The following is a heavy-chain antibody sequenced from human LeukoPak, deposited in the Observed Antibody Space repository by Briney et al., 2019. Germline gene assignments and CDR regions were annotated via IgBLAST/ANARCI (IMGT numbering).Heavy chain of an antibody. CDR1: GFTFSRYS. Sequence: GGSLRLSCAASGFTFSRYSMNWVGQAPGKGLEWVSSISSSSRYIYYADSVKGRFTISRDNAKNSLYLQMNSLRAADTAVYYCARGESYYPYRGDTYYFDYWGQGTLVTVSS. CDR3: ARGESYYPYRGDTYYFDY. J-gene: IGHJ4*02. D-gene: IGHD1-26*01. V-gene: IGHV3-21*01. CDR2: ISSSSRYI.